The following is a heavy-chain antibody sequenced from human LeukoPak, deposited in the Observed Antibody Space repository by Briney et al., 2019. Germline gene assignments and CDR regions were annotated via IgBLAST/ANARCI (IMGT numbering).Heavy chain of an antibody. CDR1: GYTFTSYA. Sequence: ASVKVSCKASGYTFTSYAMNWVRQAPGQGLEWMGWINTYTGNPTYAQGFTGRFVFSLDTSVSTAYLQISSLKAEDTAVYYCARERHDYGDSRWFDPWGQGTWSPSPQ. CDR2: INTYTGNP. J-gene: IGHJ5*02. CDR3: ARERHDYGDSRWFDP. V-gene: IGHV7-4-1*02. D-gene: IGHD4-17*01.